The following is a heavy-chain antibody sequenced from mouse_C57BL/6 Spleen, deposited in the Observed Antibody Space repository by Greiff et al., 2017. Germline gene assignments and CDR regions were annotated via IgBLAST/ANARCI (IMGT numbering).Heavy chain of an antibody. J-gene: IGHJ1*03. V-gene: IGHV1-18*01. Sequence: VQLQQSGPELVKPGASVKIPCKASGYTFTDYNMDWVKQSHGKSLEWIGDINPNNGGTIYNQKFKGKATLTVDKSSSTAYMELRSLTSEDTAVYYCARLLPWYFDVWGTGTTVTVSS. CDR3: ARLLPWYFDV. CDR1: GYTFTDYN. CDR2: INPNNGGT. D-gene: IGHD1-1*01.